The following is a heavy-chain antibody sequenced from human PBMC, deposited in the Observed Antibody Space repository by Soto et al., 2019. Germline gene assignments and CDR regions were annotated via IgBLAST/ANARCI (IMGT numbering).Heavy chain of an antibody. CDR2: TYYRSKWYN. CDR3: ATDLSDIVVVPPALKWFDR. CDR1: GDSVSSNSAA. V-gene: IGHV6-1*01. J-gene: IGHJ5*02. D-gene: IGHD2-2*01. Sequence: SQTLSLTCAISGDSVSSNSAAWNWIRQSPSRGLEWLGRTYYRSKWYNDYAVSVKSRININPDTSKNQFSLQLNSVTSEDTAVYEAATDLSDIVVVPPALKWFDRWGQRNLFTVCS.